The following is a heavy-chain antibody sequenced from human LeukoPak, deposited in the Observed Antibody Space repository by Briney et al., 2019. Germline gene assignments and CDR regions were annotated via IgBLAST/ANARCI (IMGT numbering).Heavy chain of an antibody. Sequence: SETLSLTCTVSGGSISSYYWSWIRQPPGKGLEWIGYIYYSGSTNYNPSLKSRVTISVDTSKNQFSLKLSSVTAADTAVYYYARAEGSGSYYNAYFDYWGQGTLVTVSS. V-gene: IGHV4-59*01. D-gene: IGHD3-10*01. J-gene: IGHJ4*02. CDR2: IYYSGST. CDR1: GGSISSYY. CDR3: ARAEGSGSYYNAYFDY.